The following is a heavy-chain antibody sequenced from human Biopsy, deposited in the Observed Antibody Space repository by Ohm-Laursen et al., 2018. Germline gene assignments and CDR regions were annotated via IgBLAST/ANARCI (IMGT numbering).Heavy chain of an antibody. J-gene: IGHJ3*02. CDR3: AGRPWPNAFDI. CDR2: IYYSGSP. V-gene: IGHV4-61*01. CDR1: GGPVSSGSYY. D-gene: IGHD5-12*01. Sequence: GTLSLTCTVSGGPVSSGSYYWSWIRQPPGKGLEWIGYIYYSGSPNYNPSLKSRVTISVDTSRNQLSLKLSSVTAADPAVYYCAGRPWPNAFDIWGQGTMVTVSS.